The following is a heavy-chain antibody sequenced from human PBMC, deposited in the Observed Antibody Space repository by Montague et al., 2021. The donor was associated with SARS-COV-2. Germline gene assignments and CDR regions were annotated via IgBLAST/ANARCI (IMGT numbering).Heavy chain of an antibody. J-gene: IGHJ5*02. CDR1: GGSISSYY. V-gene: IGHV4-59*01. CDR2: IYYSGST. CDR3: ARGIPIAAALINWVDP. D-gene: IGHD6-13*01. Sequence: SETLSLTCTVSGGSISSYYWSWIRQPPGKGLEWIGYIYYSGSTNYNPSLKSRVTISVDTSKNQFSLKLSSVTAADTAVYYCARGIPIAAALINWVDPWGQGTLVTVSS.